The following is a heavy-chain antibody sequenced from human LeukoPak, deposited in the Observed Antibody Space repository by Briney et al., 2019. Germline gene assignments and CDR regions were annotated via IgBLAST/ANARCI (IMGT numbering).Heavy chain of an antibody. CDR3: ARDLTTEQPNWLDP. CDR1: GGTFRTYA. CDR2: LIPVFGAA. J-gene: IGHJ5*02. Sequence: SVKLSCKASGGTFRTYAISWVRQAPGQGLEWMGRLIPVFGAATYARKFQGRVTITTDKSADTAYMEMSSLRSEDTAVYYCARDLTTEQPNWLDPWGQGTLVTVSS. D-gene: IGHD4-17*01. V-gene: IGHV1-69*05.